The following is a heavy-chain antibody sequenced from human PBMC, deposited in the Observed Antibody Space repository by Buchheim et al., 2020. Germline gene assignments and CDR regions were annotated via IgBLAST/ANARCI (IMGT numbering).Heavy chain of an antibody. J-gene: IGHJ4*02. CDR1: GFTFSSYA. V-gene: IGHV3-30-3*01. CDR3: ARDQNRRDGYNYVGAIDY. CDR2: ISYDGSNK. D-gene: IGHD5-24*01. Sequence: VQLVESGGGVVQPGRSLRLSCAASGFTFSSYAMHWVRQAPGKGLEWVAVISYDGSNKYYADSVKGRFTISRDNSKNTLYLQMNSLRAEDTAVYYCARDQNRRDGYNYVGAIDYWGQGTL.